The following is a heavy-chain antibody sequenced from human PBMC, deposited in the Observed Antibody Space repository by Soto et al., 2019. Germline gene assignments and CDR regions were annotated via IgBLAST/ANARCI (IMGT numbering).Heavy chain of an antibody. D-gene: IGHD2-21*02. V-gene: IGHV4-61*08. CDR2: MYNTGST. J-gene: IGHJ6*02. CDR3: ARDLWGYCGTDCYPLDV. CDR1: GGSINSGGYS. Sequence: SETLSLTCTVSGGSINSGGYSWSWIRQPPGKGLEWIGYMYNTGSTVYNPPFKSRVTISVDTSKNQFSLKLNSVTAADTAVYYCARDLWGYCGTDCYPLDVWGQGTTVTVSS.